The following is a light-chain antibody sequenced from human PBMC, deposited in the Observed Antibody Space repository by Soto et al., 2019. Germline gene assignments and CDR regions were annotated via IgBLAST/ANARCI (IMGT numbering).Light chain of an antibody. CDR2: DAS. CDR3: QQSSNWPRLT. J-gene: IGKJ4*01. V-gene: IGKV3-11*01. CDR1: KSVSSY. Sequence: EIVLTQSPATLSLSPGERATLSCRASKSVSSYLAWYQQKPGQAPRLLIYDASNRATGIPARFSGSGSGTDFTLTISSLEPEDFAVYYCQQSSNWPRLTFGGGTKVEIK.